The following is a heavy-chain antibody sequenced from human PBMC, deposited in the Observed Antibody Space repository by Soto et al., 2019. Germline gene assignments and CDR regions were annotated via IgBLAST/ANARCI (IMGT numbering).Heavy chain of an antibody. V-gene: IGHV3-33*01. Sequence: QVQLVESGGGVVQPGRSLRLSCAASGFTFSSYGMHWVRQAPGKGLEWVAVIWYDGSNKYYADYVKGRFTISRDNSKNTLYLQMNSMRAEDTAVYYCARGLRGAPVDYWGQGTLVTVSS. CDR3: ARGLRGAPVDY. CDR1: GFTFSSYG. D-gene: IGHD1-26*01. CDR2: IWYDGSNK. J-gene: IGHJ4*02.